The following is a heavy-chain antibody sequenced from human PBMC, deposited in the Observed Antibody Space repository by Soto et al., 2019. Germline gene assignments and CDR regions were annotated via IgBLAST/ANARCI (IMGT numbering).Heavy chain of an antibody. Sequence: SETLSLTCSVSGVYISSGYWTWIRHPPGKRLEWIGYIYLGGSTNYRSSLKSRVTISGDTSKNQFSLRLRSVTAADTAVYYCARGYSSSTICYIWDNWFDPWGQGTLVPVSS. CDR2: IYLGGST. J-gene: IGHJ5*02. D-gene: IGHD2-2*02. CDR3: ARGYSSSTICYIWDNWFDP. CDR1: GVYISSGY. V-gene: IGHV4-59*01.